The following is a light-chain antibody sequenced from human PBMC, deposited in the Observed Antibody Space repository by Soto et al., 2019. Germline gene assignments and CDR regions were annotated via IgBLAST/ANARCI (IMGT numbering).Light chain of an antibody. CDR2: AAS. J-gene: IGKJ5*01. CDR1: QSISSY. Sequence: DIQMTQSPSSLSASVGDRVTITCRASQSISSYLNWYQQKPGKAPKLLIYAASSLQSGVPSRFSGSGSGTDFTLTISSLQPEDFATYYCQQSYSTLITVGQGTRLEI. V-gene: IGKV1-39*01. CDR3: QQSYSTLIT.